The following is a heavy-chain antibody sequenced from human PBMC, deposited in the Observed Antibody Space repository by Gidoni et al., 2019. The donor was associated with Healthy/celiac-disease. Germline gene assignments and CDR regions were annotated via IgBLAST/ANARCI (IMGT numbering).Heavy chain of an antibody. CDR3: ARAGYCSSTSCYPFYYYYGMDV. CDR2: IIPIFGTA. J-gene: IGHJ6*02. CDR1: GGTFSSYA. V-gene: IGHV1-69*01. Sequence: QVQLVQSGAEVKKPGSSVKVSCKASGGTFSSYAISWVRQAPGQGLEWMGGIIPIFGTANYAQKFQGRVTITADESTSTAYMELSSLRSEDTAVYYCARAGYCSSTSCYPFYYYYGMDVWGQGTTVTVSS. D-gene: IGHD2-2*03.